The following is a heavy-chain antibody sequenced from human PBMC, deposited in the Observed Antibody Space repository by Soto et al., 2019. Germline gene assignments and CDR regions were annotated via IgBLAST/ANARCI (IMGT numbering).Heavy chain of an antibody. V-gene: IGHV1-69*13. CDR3: AAGVGATTDYYYYYGMDV. CDR1: GGTFSSYA. J-gene: IGHJ6*02. D-gene: IGHD1-26*01. Sequence: SVKVSCKASGGTFSSYAISWVRQAPGQGLEWMGGIIPIFGTANYAQKFQGRVTITADESTSTAYMELSSLRSEDTAVYYCAAGVGATTDYYYYYGMDVWGQGTTVTVS. CDR2: IIPIFGTA.